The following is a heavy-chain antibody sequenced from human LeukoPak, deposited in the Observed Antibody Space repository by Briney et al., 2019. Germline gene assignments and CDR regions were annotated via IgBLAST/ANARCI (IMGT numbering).Heavy chain of an antibody. V-gene: IGHV3-23*01. CDR1: GITLSNYG. CDR3: ARRGFAIRSLILVGFHKEAYYFDY. J-gene: IGHJ4*02. CDR2: LSGIAGGT. D-gene: IGHD2-21*01. Sequence: GGSLRLSCAVSGITLSNYGMNWVRQAPGKGLEWVAGLSGIAGGTNYADSVKVRFTISRDHAMNTLYLQMNSLRAEDTAVYFCARRGFAIRSLILVGFHKEAYYFDYWGQGALVTVAS.